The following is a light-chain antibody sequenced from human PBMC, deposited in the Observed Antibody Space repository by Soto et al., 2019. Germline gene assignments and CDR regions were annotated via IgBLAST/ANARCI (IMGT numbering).Light chain of an antibody. CDR3: SSYTTSNTYV. V-gene: IGLV2-14*01. CDR1: SSDIGVYNY. Sequence: QSALTQPASVSGSPGQSITFSCTGTSSDIGVYNYVSWYQQHPGKAPKLMIYEVNNRPSGVSNRFSDSKSGNTASLTISGLQAEDEADYYCSSYTTSNTYVFGTGTKVTVL. J-gene: IGLJ1*01. CDR2: EVN.